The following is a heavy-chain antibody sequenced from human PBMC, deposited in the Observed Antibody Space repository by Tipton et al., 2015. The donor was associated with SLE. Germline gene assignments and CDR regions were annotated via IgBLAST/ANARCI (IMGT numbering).Heavy chain of an antibody. J-gene: IGHJ3*02. Sequence: PGLVKPSQTLSLTCAISGDSVSSNSAAWNWIRQSPSRGLERLGRTYYRSKWYNDYAVSVKSRITINPDTSKNQFSLQLNSVTPEDTAVYYCAREDCSSTSCYQDAFDIWGQGTMVTVSS. CDR3: AREDCSSTSCYQDAFDI. CDR2: TYYRSKWYN. V-gene: IGHV6-1*01. CDR1: GDSVSSNSAA. D-gene: IGHD2-2*01.